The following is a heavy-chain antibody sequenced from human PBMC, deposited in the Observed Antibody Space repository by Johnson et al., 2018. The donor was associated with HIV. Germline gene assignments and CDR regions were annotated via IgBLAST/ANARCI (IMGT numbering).Heavy chain of an antibody. V-gene: IGHV3-11*04. CDR2: IGRSGTTI. J-gene: IGHJ3*02. Sequence: QVQLVESGGGLVKTGGSLRLSCAASGFSISDYYMSWIRQAPGKGLERISYIGRSGTTIYYADSVKSRFTISRDNTKNSLYLQMNSLRAEDTAVYYCARGGYNWNDLLNDAFDMWGQGTVVTVSS. CDR3: ARGGYNWNDLLNDAFDM. D-gene: IGHD1-1*01. CDR1: GFSISDYY.